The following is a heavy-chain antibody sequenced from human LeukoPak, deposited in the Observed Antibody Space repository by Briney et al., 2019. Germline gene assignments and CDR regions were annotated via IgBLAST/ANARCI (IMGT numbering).Heavy chain of an antibody. Sequence: SQTLSLTCTVSGGSISSGGYYWSWIRQHPGKGLEWIGYIYYSGSTYYNPSLKSRVTISLDTSKNQFSLKLTSVSAADTAVYYCAREWGSDRNYYCYYYMDVWGEGTTVTVSS. CDR3: AREWGSDRNYYCYYYMDV. V-gene: IGHV4-31*03. CDR1: GGSISSGGYY. CDR2: IYYSGST. D-gene: IGHD1-14*01. J-gene: IGHJ6*03.